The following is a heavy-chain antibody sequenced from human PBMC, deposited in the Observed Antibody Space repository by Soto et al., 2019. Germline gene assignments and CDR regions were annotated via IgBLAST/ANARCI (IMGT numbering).Heavy chain of an antibody. CDR1: AGSISSISYY. CDR3: ARHGNYYYYGMDV. J-gene: IGHJ6*02. Sequence: PSETLSLTCFVSAGSISSISYYWGWIRRHPGKGLEWIGSIYYSGSTYYNPSLKSRVTISVDTSKNQFSLKLSSVTAADTAVYYCARHGNYYYYGMDVWGQGTTVTVSS. V-gene: IGHV4-39*01. CDR2: IYYSGST. D-gene: IGHD1-26*01.